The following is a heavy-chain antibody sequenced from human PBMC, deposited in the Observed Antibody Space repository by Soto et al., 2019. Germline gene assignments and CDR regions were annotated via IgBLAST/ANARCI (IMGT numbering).Heavy chain of an antibody. V-gene: IGHV3-20*01. CDR1: GFTFDDYG. Sequence: GGSLRLSCAASGFTFDDYGMSWVRQAPGKGLEWVSGINWNGGSTGYADSVKGRFTISRDNAKNSLYLQMNSLRAEDTALYHCARVQSPYSSSSAGFDYWGQGTLVTVSS. J-gene: IGHJ4*02. CDR3: ARVQSPYSSSSAGFDY. D-gene: IGHD6-6*01. CDR2: INWNGGST.